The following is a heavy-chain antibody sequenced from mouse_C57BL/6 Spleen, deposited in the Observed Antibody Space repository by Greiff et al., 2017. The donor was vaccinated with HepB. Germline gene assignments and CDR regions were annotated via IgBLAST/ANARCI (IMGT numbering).Heavy chain of an antibody. J-gene: IGHJ4*01. CDR3: ARCATTVVAPYYYAMDY. Sequence: QVQLQQPGAELVKPGASVKLSCKASGYTFTSYWMQWVKQRPGQGLEWIGEIDPSDSYTNYNQKFKGKATLTVDTSSSTAYMQLSSLTSEDSAVYYCARCATTVVAPYYYAMDYWGQGTSVTVSS. CDR1: GYTFTSYW. D-gene: IGHD1-1*01. V-gene: IGHV1-50*01. CDR2: IDPSDSYT.